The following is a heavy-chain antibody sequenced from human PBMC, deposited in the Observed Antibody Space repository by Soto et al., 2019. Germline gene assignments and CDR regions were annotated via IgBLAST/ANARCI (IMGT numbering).Heavy chain of an antibody. V-gene: IGHV4-30-4*01. D-gene: IGHD3-22*01. CDR1: GGSISSGDYY. Sequence: SETLSLTCTVSGGSISSGDYYWSWIRQPPGKGLEWIGYIYYSGSTYYNPSLKSRVTISVDTSKNQFSLKLSSVTAADTAVYYCARDREYYYDSSGYNWFDPWGQGTLVTVS. CDR3: ARDREYYYDSSGYNWFDP. CDR2: IYYSGST. J-gene: IGHJ5*02.